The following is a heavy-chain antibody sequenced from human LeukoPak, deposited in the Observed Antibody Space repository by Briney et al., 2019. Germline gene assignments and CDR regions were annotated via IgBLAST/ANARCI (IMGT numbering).Heavy chain of an antibody. Sequence: SETLSLTCTVSGGSISNYYWSWIRQPPGKGLEWIGYIYYSGTTNYSPSLKSRVTISVDTSKNQFSLKLSSVTAADTAVYYCARAPEPQVFDYWGQGTPVTVSS. J-gene: IGHJ4*02. V-gene: IGHV4-59*01. CDR3: ARAPEPQVFDY. D-gene: IGHD1-14*01. CDR2: IYYSGTT. CDR1: GGSISNYY.